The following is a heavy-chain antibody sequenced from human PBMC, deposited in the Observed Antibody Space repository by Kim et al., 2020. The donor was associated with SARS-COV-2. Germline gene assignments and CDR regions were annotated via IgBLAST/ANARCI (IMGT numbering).Heavy chain of an antibody. J-gene: IGHJ4*02. D-gene: IGHD6-13*01. Sequence: SETLSLTCTVSGGSVSSGSYYWSWIRQPPGKGLEWIGYIYYSGSTNYNPSLKSRVTISVDTSKNQFSLKLSSVTAADTAVYYCAREGGYSSSWYQYWGQGTLVIVSS. V-gene: IGHV4-61*01. CDR3: AREGGYSSSWYQY. CDR1: GGSVSSGSYY. CDR2: IYYSGST.